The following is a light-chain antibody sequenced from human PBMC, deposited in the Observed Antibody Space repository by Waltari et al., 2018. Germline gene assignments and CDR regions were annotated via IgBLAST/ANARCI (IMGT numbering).Light chain of an antibody. J-gene: IGKJ1*01. CDR1: QSIGRY. V-gene: IGKV3-20*01. Sequence: EIVLTQSPGTLSLSQGERATLPCRASQSIGRYLVWYQQKPGQAPRLLIYGASSRAAGIPDRFSGSGSGTDFSLTISRLEPEDFAVYYCQNHERLPAVFGQGTKVEIK. CDR3: QNHERLPAV. CDR2: GAS.